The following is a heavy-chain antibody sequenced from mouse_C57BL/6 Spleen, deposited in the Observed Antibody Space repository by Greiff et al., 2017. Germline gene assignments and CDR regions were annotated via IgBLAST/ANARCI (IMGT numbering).Heavy chain of an antibody. CDR2: IYPGNSDT. CDR3: TRGRGLRECAY. V-gene: IGHV1-5*01. Sequence: EVQLQQSGTVLARPGASVKMSCKTSGYTFTSYWMHWVKQRPGQGLEWIGAIYPGNSDTSYNQKFKGKAKLTAVTSASTAYMELSSLTNEDAAFYYCTRGRGLRECAYWGQGTLVTVSA. D-gene: IGHD1-1*01. J-gene: IGHJ3*01. CDR1: GYTFTSYW.